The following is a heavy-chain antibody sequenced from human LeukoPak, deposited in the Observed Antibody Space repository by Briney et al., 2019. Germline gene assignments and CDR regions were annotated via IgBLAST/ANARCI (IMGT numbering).Heavy chain of an antibody. J-gene: IGHJ4*02. CDR3: AREWQGGIAAAGTRIEGDY. CDR1: GFSVSGYW. D-gene: IGHD6-13*01. CDR2: IKQDGSEK. V-gene: IGHV3-7*01. Sequence: GGSLSLSCAASGFSVSGYWMAWVRQAPGKGLEWVANIKQDGSEKNYVDSVKGRSTFSRDNAENSLFLQMNSLRVEDTAVYYCAREWQGGIAAAGTRIEGDYWGQGTLVAVSS.